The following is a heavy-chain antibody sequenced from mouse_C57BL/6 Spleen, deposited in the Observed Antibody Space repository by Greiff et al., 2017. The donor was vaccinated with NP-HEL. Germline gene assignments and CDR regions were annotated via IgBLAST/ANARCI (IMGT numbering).Heavy chain of an antibody. J-gene: IGHJ2*01. Sequence: QVQLQQSGAELVKPGASVTLSCKASGYTFTSYWMHWVKQRPGQGLEWIGMIHPNSGSTNYNEKFKSKATLTVDKSSCTAYMQLSSLTSEDSAVYYCARDSSGSGYWGQGTTLTVSS. CDR1: GYTFTSYW. V-gene: IGHV1-64*01. CDR3: ARDSSGSGY. CDR2: IHPNSGST. D-gene: IGHD3-2*02.